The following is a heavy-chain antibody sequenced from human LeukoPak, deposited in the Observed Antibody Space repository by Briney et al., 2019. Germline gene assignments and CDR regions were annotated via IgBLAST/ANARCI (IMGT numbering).Heavy chain of an antibody. CDR3: ARGGDYSIRSFDY. CDR1: GFTFSSYV. CDR2: ISYDGSNE. V-gene: IGHV3-30*04. D-gene: IGHD4-17*01. Sequence: GGSLRLSCAASGFTFSSYVMHWVRQAPGKGLEWVAIISYDGSNEYYADSVKGRFTISRDNSKNTLYLQMNSLRAADTAVYYCARGGDYSIRSFDYWGQGTLVTVSS. J-gene: IGHJ4*02.